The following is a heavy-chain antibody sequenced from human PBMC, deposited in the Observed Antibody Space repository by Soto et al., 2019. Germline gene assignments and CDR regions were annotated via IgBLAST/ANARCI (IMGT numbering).Heavy chain of an antibody. J-gene: IGHJ4*02. Sequence: QVQLVESGGGMVQPGRSLRLSCAASGFTFSSYAMHWVRQAPGKGLEWVAVISYDGSNKYYADSVKGRFTISRDNSKNTLYLQMNSLRAEDTAVYYCARGYCSSTSCYAFYWGQGTLVTVS. CDR3: ARGYCSSTSCYAFY. CDR2: ISYDGSNK. CDR1: GFTFSSYA. D-gene: IGHD2-2*01. V-gene: IGHV3-30-3*01.